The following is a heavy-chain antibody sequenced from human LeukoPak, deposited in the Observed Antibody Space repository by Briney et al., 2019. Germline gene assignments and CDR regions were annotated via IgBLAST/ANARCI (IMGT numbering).Heavy chain of an antibody. CDR2: IHYDGTNE. J-gene: IGHJ5*02. CDR1: GFTFSSYG. Sequence: GGTLRLSCAASGFTFSSYGMHWVRQAPGKGLEWVAFIHYDGTNEYYADSVKGRFTISRDNFKNTLSLQMNGLRVEDTALYYCVDSGFDPWGQGTLVTVSS. D-gene: IGHD2-2*03. V-gene: IGHV3-30*02. CDR3: VDSGFDP.